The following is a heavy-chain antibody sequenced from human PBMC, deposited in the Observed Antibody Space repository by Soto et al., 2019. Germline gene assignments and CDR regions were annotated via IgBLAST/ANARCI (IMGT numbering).Heavy chain of an antibody. CDR2: ISGSGGST. Sequence: PGGSLRLSCAASGFTFSSYAMSWVRQAPGKGLEWVSAISGSGGSTYYADSVKGRFTISRDNSKNTLYLQMNSLRAEDTAVYYCAKTPLASSWFDVENYYYYGMDVWGQGTTVTVSS. CDR1: GFTFSSYA. CDR3: AKTPLASSWFDVENYYYYGMDV. V-gene: IGHV3-23*01. J-gene: IGHJ6*02. D-gene: IGHD6-13*01.